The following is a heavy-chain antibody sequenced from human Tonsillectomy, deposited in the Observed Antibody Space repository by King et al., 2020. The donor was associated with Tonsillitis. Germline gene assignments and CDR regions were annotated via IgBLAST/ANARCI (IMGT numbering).Heavy chain of an antibody. CDR2: VSGRGTT. D-gene: IGHD2-15*01. Sequence: VQLQESGPGLVKPSQTLSLTCTVSGGSLSSGDYYWSWLRQPAGQGLEWIGRVSGRGTTSYNPSLKSRVTIPLDRSKTQFSLKLTSVTAADTATYYCARLEIGYCNGGTCYGWHFDLWGRGTPVTVSS. CDR3: ARLEIGYCNGGTCYGWHFDL. V-gene: IGHV4-61*02. CDR1: GGSLSSGDYY. J-gene: IGHJ2*01.